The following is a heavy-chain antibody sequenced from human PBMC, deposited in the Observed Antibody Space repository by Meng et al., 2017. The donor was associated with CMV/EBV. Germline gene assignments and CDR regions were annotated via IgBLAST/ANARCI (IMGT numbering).Heavy chain of an antibody. V-gene: IGHV1-69*05. J-gene: IGHJ3*02. D-gene: IGHD3-3*01. CDR2: IIPIFGTA. Sequence: SVKVSCKASGGTFSSYAISWVRQAPGQGLEWMGGIIPIFGTANYAQKFQGRVTITTDESTSTAYMELSSLRSEDTAVYYCASPITIFGVVPRDDAFDIWGQGTMVPSPQ. CDR1: GGTFSSYA. CDR3: ASPITIFGVVPRDDAFDI.